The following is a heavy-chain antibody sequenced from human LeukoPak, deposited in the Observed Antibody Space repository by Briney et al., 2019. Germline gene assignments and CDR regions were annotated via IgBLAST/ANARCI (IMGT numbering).Heavy chain of an antibody. D-gene: IGHD6-13*01. J-gene: IGHJ3*02. Sequence: SETLSLTCAVYGGSFSGYYWSWIRHPPGKGLELIGEINHSGSTNYNPSLKSRVTISVDTSKNQFSLKLSSVTAADTAVYYCAGSGYSSSWYVKSAFDIWGQGTMVTVSS. CDR3: AGSGYSSSWYVKSAFDI. CDR1: GGSFSGYY. V-gene: IGHV4-34*01. CDR2: INHSGST.